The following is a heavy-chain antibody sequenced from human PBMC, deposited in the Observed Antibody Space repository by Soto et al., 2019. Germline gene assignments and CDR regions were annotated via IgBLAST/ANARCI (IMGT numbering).Heavy chain of an antibody. Sequence: ASVKVSCKASGYTFTSYGISWVRQAPGQGLEWMGWISAYNGNTNYAQKLQGRVTMTTDTSTSTAYMELRSLRSDDTAVYYCARRRGSSGYYSYYYYYGMDVWGQGTTVT. J-gene: IGHJ6*02. CDR2: ISAYNGNT. D-gene: IGHD3-22*01. V-gene: IGHV1-18*01. CDR3: ARRRGSSGYYSYYYYYGMDV. CDR1: GYTFTSYG.